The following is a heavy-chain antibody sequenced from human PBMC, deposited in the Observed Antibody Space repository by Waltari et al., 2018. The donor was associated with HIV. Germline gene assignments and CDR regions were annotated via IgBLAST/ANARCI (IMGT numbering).Heavy chain of an antibody. CDR1: GFTINSYA. CDR3: ARVRVRAAGMDV. J-gene: IGHJ6*02. Sequence: QVQLVESGVAVVQPGGSLTLSCAASGFTINSYAMHWVRQAPGRGLEWVAVISYDGNNQYYADSVKGRFTISRDTPKNTLYLQMNSLRVEDTAVFYCARVRVRAAGMDVWGQGTTVTVSS. D-gene: IGHD6-25*01. CDR2: ISYDGNNQ. V-gene: IGHV3-30*04.